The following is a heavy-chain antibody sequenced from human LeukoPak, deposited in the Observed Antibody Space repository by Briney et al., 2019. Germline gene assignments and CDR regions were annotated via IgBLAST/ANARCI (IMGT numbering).Heavy chain of an antibody. J-gene: IGHJ6*03. CDR1: GFTFSSHW. CDR3: AKGPADYYYYYYMDV. CDR2: IHSDGSST. Sequence: PGGSLRLSCAASGFTFSSHWMHWVCQAPGKGLVWVSRIHSDGSSTDYADSVKGRFTVSRDNAKNTLYLQMNSLRAEDTAVYYCAKGPADYYYYYYMDVWGKGTTVTVSS. V-gene: IGHV3-74*01.